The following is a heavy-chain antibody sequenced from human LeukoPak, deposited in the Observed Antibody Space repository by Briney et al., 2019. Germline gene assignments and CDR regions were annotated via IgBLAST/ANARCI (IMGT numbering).Heavy chain of an antibody. D-gene: IGHD2-2*01. Sequence: GGSLRLSCAASGFTFSSYGMHWVRQAPGKGLEWVALISYDGSKEYYADSVKGRFTISRDDSKNTLYLQMNSLRAEDTAVYYCAKVRMVVVVPAAIDYWGQGTLVTVSS. CDR3: AKVRMVVVVPAAIDY. V-gene: IGHV3-30*18. J-gene: IGHJ4*02. CDR2: ISYDGSKE. CDR1: GFTFSSYG.